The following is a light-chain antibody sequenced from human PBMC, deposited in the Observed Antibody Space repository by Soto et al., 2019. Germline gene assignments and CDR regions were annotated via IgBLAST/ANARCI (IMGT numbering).Light chain of an antibody. Sequence: QSVLTQPPSVSGATGQTVTISCTGSSSNLGTGYDVHWYQQLPGTAPKLLINGNSNRPSGVPDRFSGSKSGTSASLAITGLQPEDEADYYCSSYASSGAVVFGGGTKVTVL. CDR1: SSNLGTGYD. J-gene: IGLJ2*01. CDR2: GNS. V-gene: IGLV1-40*01. CDR3: SSYASSGAVV.